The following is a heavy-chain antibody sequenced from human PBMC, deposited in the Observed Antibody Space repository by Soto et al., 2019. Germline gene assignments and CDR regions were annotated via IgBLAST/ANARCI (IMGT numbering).Heavy chain of an antibody. CDR3: AKEMIASTLADFFDY. D-gene: IGHD2-21*01. CDR1: GFTFSNYS. J-gene: IGHJ4*02. CDR2: ISGSGGRT. V-gene: IGHV3-23*01. Sequence: EVQLLESGGGLIQPGGSLRLSCEASGFTFSNYSMTWVRLAPGKGLEWVSTISGSGGRTFYADPVKGRFTISRDNSKNTLYLQMKSLRAEDTAVYYCAKEMIASTLADFFDYWGQGTLVTVSS.